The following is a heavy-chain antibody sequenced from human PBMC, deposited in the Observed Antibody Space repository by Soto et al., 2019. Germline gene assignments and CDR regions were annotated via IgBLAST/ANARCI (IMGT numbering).Heavy chain of an antibody. Sequence: QVQLVQSGAEVKKPGASVKVSCKASGYTFTSYAMHWVRQAPGQRLEWMGWINAGNGNTKYSQKFQGRVTITRDTSASTAYMELSSLRSEDTAVYYWARDPGYSYGYTWGQGTLVTVSS. CDR3: ARDPGYSYGYT. V-gene: IGHV1-3*01. J-gene: IGHJ5*02. CDR2: INAGNGNT. D-gene: IGHD5-18*01. CDR1: GYTFTSYA.